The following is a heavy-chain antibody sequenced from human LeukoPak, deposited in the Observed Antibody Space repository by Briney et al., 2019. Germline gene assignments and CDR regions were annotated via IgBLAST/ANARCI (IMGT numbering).Heavy chain of an antibody. J-gene: IGHJ4*02. Sequence: PSETLSLTCTVSGGSISSYYRSWIRQPPGKGLEWIGYIYYSGSTNYNPSLKSRVTISVDTSKNQFSLKLSSVTAADTAVYYCARADRGDILTGYYFNFDYWGQGTLVTVSS. CDR2: IYYSGST. CDR1: GGSISSYY. V-gene: IGHV4-59*01. D-gene: IGHD3-9*01. CDR3: ARADRGDILTGYYFNFDY.